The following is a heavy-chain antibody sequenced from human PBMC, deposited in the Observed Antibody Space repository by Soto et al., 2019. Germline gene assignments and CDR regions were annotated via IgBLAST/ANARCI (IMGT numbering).Heavy chain of an antibody. V-gene: IGHV3-30-3*01. CDR2: ITYSGSYK. J-gene: IGHJ4*02. Sequence: GGSLRLSCAASGFTFSSYTMNWVRQAPGKGLEWVASITYSGSYKYYADSVKGRFTISRDNSKNTLYLQMNSLRAEDTAVYYCARAGRIAVAGRPYYFDYWGQGTLVTVSS. CDR1: GFTFSSYT. D-gene: IGHD6-19*01. CDR3: ARAGRIAVAGRPYYFDY.